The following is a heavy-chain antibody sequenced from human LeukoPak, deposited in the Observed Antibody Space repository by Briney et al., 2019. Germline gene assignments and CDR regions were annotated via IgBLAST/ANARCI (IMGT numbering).Heavy chain of an antibody. CDR3: ARVFSGWPPYYNY. D-gene: IGHD6-19*01. Sequence: ASVKVSCKASGYTFTGYYMHWVRQAPGQGLEWMGWINPNSGGTNYAQKFQGRVTMTRDTSISTAYMELSRLRSDDTAVYYCARVFSGWPPYYNYWGQGTLVTVSS. J-gene: IGHJ4*02. V-gene: IGHV1-2*02. CDR2: INPNSGGT. CDR1: GYTFTGYY.